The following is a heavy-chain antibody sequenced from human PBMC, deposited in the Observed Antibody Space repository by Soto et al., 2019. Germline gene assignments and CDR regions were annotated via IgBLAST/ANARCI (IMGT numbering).Heavy chain of an antibody. CDR1: GFNFDDFA. V-gene: IGHV3-9*01. CDR2: ISWHSGRI. J-gene: IGHJ6*02. CDR3: ARGHYDSSGYTYYNGLDV. D-gene: IGHD3-22*01. Sequence: SLRLSCAASGFNFDDFAMHWVRQVPGKGLEWVSGISWHSGRIGYADSVKGRFTVSRDNARNSLYLQMSSLRPEDTALYYCARGHYDSSGYTYYNGLDVWGQGTTVTVSS.